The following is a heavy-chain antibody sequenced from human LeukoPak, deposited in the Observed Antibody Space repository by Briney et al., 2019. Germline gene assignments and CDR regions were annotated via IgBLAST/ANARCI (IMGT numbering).Heavy chain of an antibody. CDR3: AKEGRWGLGYFDY. J-gene: IGHJ4*02. CDR1: GFTFSSYE. D-gene: IGHD4-23*01. Sequence: GGSLRLSCAASGFTFSSYEMNWVRQAPGKGLEWVSAISGSGGSTYYADSVKGRFTISRDNSKNTLYLQMNSLRAEDTAVYYCAKEGRWGLGYFDYWGQGTLVTVSS. V-gene: IGHV3-23*01. CDR2: ISGSGGST.